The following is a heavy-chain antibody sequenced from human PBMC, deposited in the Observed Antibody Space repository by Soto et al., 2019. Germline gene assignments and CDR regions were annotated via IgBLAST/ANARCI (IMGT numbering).Heavy chain of an antibody. Sequence: PGGSLRLSCAASGFTFSSYWMSWVRQAPGKGLEWVANIKQDGSEKYYVDSVKGRFTISRDNAKNSLYLQMNSLRAEDTAVYYCARDKAVGKWLRSEPAAHYYYYSGMDVWGQGTKVTVS. J-gene: IGHJ6*02. V-gene: IGHV3-7*03. CDR3: ARDKAVGKWLRSEPAAHYYYYSGMDV. CDR1: GFTFSSYW. D-gene: IGHD5-12*01. CDR2: IKQDGSEK.